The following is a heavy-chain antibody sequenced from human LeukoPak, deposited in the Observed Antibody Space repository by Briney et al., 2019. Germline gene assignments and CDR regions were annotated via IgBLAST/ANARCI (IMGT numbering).Heavy chain of an antibody. CDR2: IYFTGST. Sequence: SETLSLTCTVSGGSINSNSFYWGWIRHPPGKELEWIGSIYFTGSTYYNPSLKSRVIISVDTSKNQFSLKLRSMTAADTAVYYCARWSGSVTARNYYYYMDVWGEGTTVTVSS. D-gene: IGHD6-6*01. CDR1: GGSINSNSFY. V-gene: IGHV4-39*01. J-gene: IGHJ6*03. CDR3: ARWSGSVTARNYYYYMDV.